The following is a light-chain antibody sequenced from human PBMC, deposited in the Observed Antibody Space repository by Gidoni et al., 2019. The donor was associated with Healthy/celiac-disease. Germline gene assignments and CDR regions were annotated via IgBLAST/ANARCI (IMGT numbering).Light chain of an antibody. CDR1: QSIGYW. J-gene: IGKJ1*01. CDR3: HQYNSYPRT. Sequence: DIQMTQSPSSLSASVGDRVTITCRASQSIGYWLAWYQQKPGKAPKLLIYKASSLESGVPLRFSGSGSGTEFTLTISSLQPDDFATYFCHQYNSYPRTFGQGTKVEI. V-gene: IGKV1-5*03. CDR2: KAS.